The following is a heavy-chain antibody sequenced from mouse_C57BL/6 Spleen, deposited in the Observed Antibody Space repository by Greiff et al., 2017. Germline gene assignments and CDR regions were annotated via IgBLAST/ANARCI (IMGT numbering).Heavy chain of an antibody. D-gene: IGHD2-4*01. V-gene: IGHV1-15*01. CDR3: TKTYYDYLYAMDY. CDR2: IDPETGGT. Sequence: QVQLQPSGAELVRPGASVTLSCKASGYTFTDYEMHWVKQTPVHGLEWIGAIDPETGGTAYNQKFKGKAILTADKSSSTAYMELRSLTSEDSAVYYYTKTYYDYLYAMDYWGQGTSVTVSS. J-gene: IGHJ4*01. CDR1: GYTFTDYE.